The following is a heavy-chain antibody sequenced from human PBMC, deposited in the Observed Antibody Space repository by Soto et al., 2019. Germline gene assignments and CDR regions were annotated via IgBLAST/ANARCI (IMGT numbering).Heavy chain of an antibody. CDR3: ARVKRHCSGGSCYSHYMDV. CDR2: INHSGST. V-gene: IGHV4-34*01. CDR1: GGSFSGYY. Sequence: SETLSLTCAVYGGSFSGYYWSWIRQPPGKGLEWIGEINHSGSTNYNPSLKSRVTISVDTSKNQFSLKLSSVTAADTAVYYCARVKRHCSGGSCYSHYMDVWGKGTTVTVSS. D-gene: IGHD2-15*01. J-gene: IGHJ6*03.